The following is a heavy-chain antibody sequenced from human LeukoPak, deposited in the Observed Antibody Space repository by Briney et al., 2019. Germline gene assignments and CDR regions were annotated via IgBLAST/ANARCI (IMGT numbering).Heavy chain of an antibody. CDR2: IYPGDSDT. Sequence: PGESLTISCKGSGYTFTNYWIAWVRQMPGKGLEWMGMIYPGDSDTRYSPSFQGHVTISADKSITTAYLQWSSLKASDTAMYYCARHIGLTTRYFDYWGQGTLVTVSS. J-gene: IGHJ4*02. V-gene: IGHV5-51*01. CDR1: GYTFTNYW. CDR3: ARHIGLTTRYFDY. D-gene: IGHD4/OR15-4a*01.